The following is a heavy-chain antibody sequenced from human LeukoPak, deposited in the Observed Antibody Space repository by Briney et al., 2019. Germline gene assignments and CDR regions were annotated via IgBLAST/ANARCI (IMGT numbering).Heavy chain of an antibody. D-gene: IGHD5-24*01. CDR3: ARDSGRDGYKLFDY. CDR1: GGTFSSYA. J-gene: IGHJ4*02. CDR2: IIPIFGTA. Sequence: ASVKVSCKASGGTFSSYAISWVRQAPGQGLEWMGGIIPIFGTANYAQKFQGRVTITADESTSTAYMELSSLRSEDTAVYYCARDSGRDGYKLFDYWGQGTLVTVSS. V-gene: IGHV1-69*13.